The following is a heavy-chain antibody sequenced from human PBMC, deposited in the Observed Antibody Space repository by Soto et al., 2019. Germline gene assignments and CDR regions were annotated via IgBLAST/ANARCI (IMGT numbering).Heavy chain of an antibody. D-gene: IGHD2-2*01. CDR3: ARSAARRYQLLSFDY. V-gene: IGHV1-69*13. CDR1: GGTFSSYA. CDR2: IIPIFGTA. Sequence: ASVKVSCKASGGTFSSYAISWVRQAPGQGLEWMGGIIPIFGTANYAQKFQGRVTITADESTSTAYMELSSLRSEDTAVYYCARSAARRYQLLSFDYWGQGTLVTVSS. J-gene: IGHJ4*02.